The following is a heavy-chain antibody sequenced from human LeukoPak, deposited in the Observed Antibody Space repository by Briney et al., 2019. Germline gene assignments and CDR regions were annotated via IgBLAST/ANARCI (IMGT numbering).Heavy chain of an antibody. Sequence: SETLSLTCTVSGGSISSGDYYWSWIRQPPGKGLEWIGYIYYSGSTYYNPSLKSRVTISVDTSKNQFSLKLSSVTAADTAVYYCARVPHDIVVVVAAIGYDYGMDVWGQGTTVTVSS. CDR3: ARVPHDIVVVVAAIGYDYGMDV. V-gene: IGHV4-30-4*08. D-gene: IGHD2-15*01. CDR2: IYYSGST. CDR1: GGSISSGDYY. J-gene: IGHJ6*02.